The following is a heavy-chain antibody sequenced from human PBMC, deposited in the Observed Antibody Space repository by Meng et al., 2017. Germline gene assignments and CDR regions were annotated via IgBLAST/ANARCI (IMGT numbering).Heavy chain of an antibody. CDR1: GFTFSSYA. J-gene: IGHJ4*02. CDR3: AKGYIAMAGIRDYFDY. CDR2: ISGSGGST. Sequence: GESLKISCAASGFTFSSYAMSWVRQAPGKGLEWVSAISGSGGSTYYADSVKGRFTISRDNSKNTLYLQMNSLRAEDTAVYYCAKGYIAMAGIRDYFDYWGQGTLVTVSS. V-gene: IGHV3-23*01. D-gene: IGHD6-19*01.